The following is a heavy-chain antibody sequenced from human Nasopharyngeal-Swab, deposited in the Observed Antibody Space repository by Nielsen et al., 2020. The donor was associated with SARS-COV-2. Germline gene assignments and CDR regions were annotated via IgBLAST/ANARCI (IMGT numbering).Heavy chain of an antibody. CDR3: ARGVPKWQWLPKRYYYMDV. V-gene: IGHV4-34*01. D-gene: IGHD6-19*01. CDR1: GGSFSGYY. J-gene: IGHJ6*03. Sequence: ESLKISCAVYGGSFSGYYWSWIRQPPGKGLEWIGEINHSGSTNYNPSLKSRVTISVDTSKNQFSLKLSSVTAADTAVYYCARGVPKWQWLPKRYYYMDVWGKGTTVTVSS. CDR2: INHSGST.